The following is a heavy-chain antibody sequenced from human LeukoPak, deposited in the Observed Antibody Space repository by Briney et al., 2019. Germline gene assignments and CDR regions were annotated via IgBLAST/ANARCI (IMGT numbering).Heavy chain of an antibody. CDR2: ISGSGGST. CDR1: GFTFSSYA. D-gene: IGHD2-2*01. V-gene: IGHV3-23*01. J-gene: IGHJ6*03. CDR3: AKGGWCSSTSCRLYYYYYYYMDV. Sequence: GGSLRLSCAASGFTFSSYAMSWVRRAPGKGLERVSAISGSGGSTYYADSVKGRFTISRDNSKNTLYLQMNSLRAEDTAVYYCAKGGWCSSTSCRLYYYYYYYMDVWGKGTTVTVSS.